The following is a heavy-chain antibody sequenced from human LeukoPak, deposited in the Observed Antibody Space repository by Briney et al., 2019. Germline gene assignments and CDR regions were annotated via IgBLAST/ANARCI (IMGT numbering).Heavy chain of an antibody. CDR1: GFTFSSYW. V-gene: IGHV3-74*01. Sequence: GGSLRLSCAASGFTFSSYWMHWVRQAPGKGLVWVSRINSDGSSTSYADSVKGRFTVSRDNAKNTLYLQMNSLRAEDTAAYYCAIQQWLVSDFDYWGQGTLVTVSS. CDR2: INSDGSST. D-gene: IGHD6-19*01. CDR3: AIQQWLVSDFDY. J-gene: IGHJ4*02.